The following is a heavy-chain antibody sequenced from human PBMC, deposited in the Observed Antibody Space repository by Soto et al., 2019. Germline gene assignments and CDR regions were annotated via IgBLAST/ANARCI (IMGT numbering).Heavy chain of an antibody. Sequence: GGSLRLSCAASGFTFSSYGMHWVRQAPGKGLEWVAVIWYDGSNKYYADSVKGRFTISRDNSKNTLYLQMNSLRAEDTAVYYCAKEANVVVVAATLWFDPWGQGNLVTFSS. D-gene: IGHD2-15*01. CDR1: GFTFSSYG. V-gene: IGHV3-33*06. J-gene: IGHJ5*02. CDR3: AKEANVVVVAATLWFDP. CDR2: IWYDGSNK.